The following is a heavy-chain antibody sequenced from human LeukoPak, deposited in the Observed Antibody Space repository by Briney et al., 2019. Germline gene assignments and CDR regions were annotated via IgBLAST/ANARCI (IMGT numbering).Heavy chain of an antibody. CDR2: ISSSSSYI. J-gene: IGHJ3*02. CDR1: GFTFSSYS. Sequence: GGSLRLSCAASGFTFSSYSMNWDRQAPGKGLEWVSSISSSSSYIYYADSVKGRFTISRDNAKNSLYLQMNSLRAEDTAVYYCARRMVYAPLGAFDIWGQGTMVTVSS. CDR3: ARRMVYAPLGAFDI. V-gene: IGHV3-21*01. D-gene: IGHD2-8*01.